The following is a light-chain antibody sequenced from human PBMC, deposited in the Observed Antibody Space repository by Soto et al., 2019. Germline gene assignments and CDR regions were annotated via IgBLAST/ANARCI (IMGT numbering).Light chain of an antibody. CDR2: EDD. J-gene: IGLJ2*01. CDR3: NSYAGFSTLI. V-gene: IGLV2-23*01. CDR1: SSDVGNYNL. Sequence: QSVLTQPASVSGSPGQSITISCTGTSSDVGNYNLVSWYQQHPGKAPKLMIYEDDKRPSGVSNRFSGSKSGNTASLTISGLQSEDEADYYCNSYAGFSTLIFGGGTKLTVL.